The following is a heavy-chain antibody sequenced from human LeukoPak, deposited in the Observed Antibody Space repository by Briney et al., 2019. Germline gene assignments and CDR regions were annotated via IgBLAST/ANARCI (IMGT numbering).Heavy chain of an antibody. J-gene: IGHJ3*02. V-gene: IGHV4-4*09. Sequence: SETLSLTCTVSGGSISSYYWSWVRQPPGKGLEWIGYIYTSGGTNYNPSLESRVTISVDTYKNQFSLRLSSVTAADTAVYYCARLGGSSWYFDAFDIWGQGTMVTVSS. D-gene: IGHD6-13*01. CDR3: ARLGGSSWYFDAFDI. CDR2: IYTSGGT. CDR1: GGSISSYY.